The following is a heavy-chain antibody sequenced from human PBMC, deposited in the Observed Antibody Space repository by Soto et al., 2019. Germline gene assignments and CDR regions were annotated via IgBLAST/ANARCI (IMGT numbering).Heavy chain of an antibody. CDR3: ARDKSGEKYRDYFYYYGMDV. CDR1: GFTFSSYS. J-gene: IGHJ6*02. V-gene: IGHV3-21*01. CDR2: ISSSSSYI. Sequence: GGSLRLSCAASGFTFSSYSMNWVRQAPGKGLEWVSSISSSSSYIYYADSVKGRFTISRDNAKNSLYLQMNSLRAEDTAVYYCARDKSGEKYRDYFYYYGMDVWGQGTTVTGSS. D-gene: IGHD4-17*01.